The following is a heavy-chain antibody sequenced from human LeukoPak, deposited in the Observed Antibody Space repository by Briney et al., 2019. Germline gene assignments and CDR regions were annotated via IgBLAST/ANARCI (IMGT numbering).Heavy chain of an antibody. V-gene: IGHV3-7*01. D-gene: IGHD3-10*01. J-gene: IGHJ4*02. CDR1: GFTFSNYW. CDR3: LAAGGY. Sequence: GGSLRLSCAASGFTFSNYWMDWVRQAPGKGLEWVAKIKPDGSEKYYVDSVKGRFTISRDNAKNSLYLQMSSLSAEDTAVYYCLAAGGYXGQGTLXTVSS. CDR2: IKPDGSEK.